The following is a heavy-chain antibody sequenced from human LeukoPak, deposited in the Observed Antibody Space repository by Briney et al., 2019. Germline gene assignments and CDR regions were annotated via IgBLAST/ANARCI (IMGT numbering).Heavy chain of an antibody. CDR2: XNAGNGNT. CDR1: GYTFXSYA. V-gene: IGHV1-3*01. D-gene: IGHD2-21*02. Sequence: ASVKVSCKASGYTFXSYAXHWVRQAPGQRLEWMGWXNAGNGNTKYSQKFQGRVTITRDTSASTAYMELSSLRSEDTAVYYCARDHCGGGCIYYFDYWGQGTLVTVSS. CDR3: ARDHCGGGCIYYFDY. J-gene: IGHJ4*02.